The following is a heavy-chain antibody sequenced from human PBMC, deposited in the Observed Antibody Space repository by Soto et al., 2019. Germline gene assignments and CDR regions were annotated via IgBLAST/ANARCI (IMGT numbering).Heavy chain of an antibody. J-gene: IGHJ4*02. Sequence: GGSLRLSCGASGFTFKNYAMSCLRQAPGKGLEGVSSINGRGDDTYYADSVKGRFIISRDNSKNTLYLQMNSLRAEDTAVYYCAANGSEYWGQGTMVTVSS. CDR1: GFTFKNYA. CDR2: INGRGDDT. D-gene: IGHD3-10*01. V-gene: IGHV3-23*01. CDR3: AANGSEY.